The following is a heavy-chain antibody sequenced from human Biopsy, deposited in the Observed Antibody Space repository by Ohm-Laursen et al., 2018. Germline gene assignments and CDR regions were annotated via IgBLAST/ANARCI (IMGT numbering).Heavy chain of an antibody. D-gene: IGHD3-22*01. Sequence: SVKASCKASGGTFITYGFNWVRQAPGQGLGWMGGIIPMFGPATYAQKFQGRVTITAGESTSTSYMELNSLRSEDTAVYYCARDFYDSSDARYQGGQGTLVTVSS. CDR3: ARDFYDSSDARYQ. V-gene: IGHV1-69*13. CDR1: GGTFITYG. CDR2: IIPMFGPA. J-gene: IGHJ4*02.